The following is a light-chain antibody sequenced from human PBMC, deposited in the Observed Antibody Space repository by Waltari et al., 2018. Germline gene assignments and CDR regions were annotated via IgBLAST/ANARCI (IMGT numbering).Light chain of an antibody. CDR2: RVF. V-gene: IGKV2-30*02. CDR1: QGLVHSDGNTH. Sequence: EVGMTQSPLPLPATLGRAASISCKSSQGLVHSDGNTHLTWFQQRPGQSPRRLIYRVFNRDSGVPDRFSGSGSGTDFTLKISRVEAEDVGVYYCMQGTHWPYTFGQGTKLDIK. J-gene: IGKJ2*01. CDR3: MQGTHWPYT.